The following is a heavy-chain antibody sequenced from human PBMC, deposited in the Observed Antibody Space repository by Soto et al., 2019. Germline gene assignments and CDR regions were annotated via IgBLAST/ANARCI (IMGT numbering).Heavy chain of an antibody. J-gene: IGHJ4*02. CDR3: ASGASRWYPYFFDS. Sequence: QAQVVQSGAEVRKPGSSVKLSCKASEGTFNSYAIAWVRQAPGQGLEWMGGVIPYYNTLNYAQKFQDRVTITADDSTNTVYMELSSLRSDDTAVYFCASGASRWYPYFFDSWAQGTLVTVSS. D-gene: IGHD6-13*01. CDR1: EGTFNSYA. CDR2: VIPYYNTL. V-gene: IGHV1-69*01.